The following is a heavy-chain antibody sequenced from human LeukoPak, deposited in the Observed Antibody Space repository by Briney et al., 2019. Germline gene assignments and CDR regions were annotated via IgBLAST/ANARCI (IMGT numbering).Heavy chain of an antibody. V-gene: IGHV3-30*02. CDR3: AKDSLRERIVGSTTRGVNDY. Sequence: GGSLRLSCAASGFIFSSYGMHWVRQAPGKGLEWVAFIRYDGRNKYYADSVKGRFTISRDNSKNTLYLQMNSLRGEDTAVYYCAKDSLRERIVGSTTRGVNDYWGQGTLVTVSS. J-gene: IGHJ4*02. D-gene: IGHD1-26*01. CDR2: IRYDGRNK. CDR1: GFIFSSYG.